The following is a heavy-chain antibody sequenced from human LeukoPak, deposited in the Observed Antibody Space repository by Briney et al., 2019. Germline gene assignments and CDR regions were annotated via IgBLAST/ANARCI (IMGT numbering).Heavy chain of an antibody. Sequence: SETLSPTCTVSGGSISSYYWSWIRQPPGKGLEWIGYIYYSGSTNYNPSLKSRVTISVDTSKDQFSLKLSSVTAADTAVYYCARYYSGSYYGWFDPWGQGTLVTVSS. CDR1: GGSISSYY. D-gene: IGHD1-26*01. CDR2: IYYSGST. V-gene: IGHV4-59*08. CDR3: ARYYSGSYYGWFDP. J-gene: IGHJ5*02.